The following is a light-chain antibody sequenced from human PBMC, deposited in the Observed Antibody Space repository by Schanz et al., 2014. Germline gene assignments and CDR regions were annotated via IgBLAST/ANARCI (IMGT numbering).Light chain of an antibody. V-gene: IGLV2-14*01. Sequence: QSALTQPASVSASPGQSITISCTGTSSDVGGYNYVSWYQQYPGKAPKLIIYDVSNRPSGVPDRFSGSKSGNTASLTISGLQAEDEADYYCQSSHNPLTDYVFGTGTKVTVL. CDR1: SSDVGGYNY. CDR3: QSSHNPLTDYV. J-gene: IGLJ1*01. CDR2: DVS.